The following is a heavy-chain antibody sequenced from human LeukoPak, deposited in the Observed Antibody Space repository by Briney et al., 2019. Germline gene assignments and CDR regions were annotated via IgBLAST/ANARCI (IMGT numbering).Heavy chain of an antibody. J-gene: IGHJ4*02. Sequence: GGSLRLSCAASGFTFSSYGMHWVRQAPGKGLEWVAVISYDGSNKYYADSVKGRFTISRDNSKNTLYLQMNSLRAEDTAVYYCARDHDYGDYFFDYWGQGTLVTVSS. CDR1: GFTFSSYG. V-gene: IGHV3-30*03. D-gene: IGHD4-17*01. CDR2: ISYDGSNK. CDR3: ARDHDYGDYFFDY.